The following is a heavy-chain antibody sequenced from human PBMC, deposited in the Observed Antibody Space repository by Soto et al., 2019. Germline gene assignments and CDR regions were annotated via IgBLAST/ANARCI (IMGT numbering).Heavy chain of an antibody. CDR3: SRELRGATDYYYGMDV. J-gene: IGHJ6*02. D-gene: IGHD1-26*01. CDR1: GGTFSSYA. V-gene: IGHV1-69*01. CDR2: IIPIFGTA. Sequence: QVQLVQSGAEVKQPGSSVKLSCKASGGTFSSYAISWVRQAPGQGLEWMAGIIPIFGTANYAQKIQGRVTITADESTSTAYMELSSLRSEGRAVYYCSRELRGATDYYYGMDVWGQGTTVTVS.